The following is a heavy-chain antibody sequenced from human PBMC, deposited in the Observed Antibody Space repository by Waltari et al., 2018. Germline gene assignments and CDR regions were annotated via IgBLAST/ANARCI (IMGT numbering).Heavy chain of an antibody. CDR2: IYYSGST. CDR1: GGSISSNY. CDR3: ARESGSGSSYYYYYMDV. Sequence: QVQLQESGPGLVKPSETLSLTCTVYGGSISSNYWSWIRQPPGKGLEWIGYIYYSGSTNYNPSLKSRVTISVDTSKNQFSLKLSSVTAADTAVYYCARESGSGSSYYYYYMDVWGKGTTVTVSS. J-gene: IGHJ6*03. D-gene: IGHD3-10*01. V-gene: IGHV4-59*01.